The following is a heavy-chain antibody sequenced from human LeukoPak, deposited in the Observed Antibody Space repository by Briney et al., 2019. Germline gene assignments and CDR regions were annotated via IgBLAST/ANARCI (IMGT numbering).Heavy chain of an antibody. CDR3: VRDWGYDSSGYWQKYFDT. D-gene: IGHD3-22*01. CDR2: IKQDGSEK. V-gene: IGHV3-7*01. CDR1: GFTLSSYW. Sequence: GGSLRLSCAASGFTLSSYWMNWVRQAPGKGLEWVANIKQDGSEKYYVDSVKGRFTISRDNGKNSLYLQMNSLRAEDTAVYYCVRDWGYDSSGYWQKYFDTWGQGTLVTVSS. J-gene: IGHJ4*02.